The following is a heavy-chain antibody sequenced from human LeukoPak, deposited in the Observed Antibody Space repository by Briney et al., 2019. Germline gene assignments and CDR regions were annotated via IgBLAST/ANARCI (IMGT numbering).Heavy chain of an antibody. CDR2: INHSGST. D-gene: IGHD3-22*01. Sequence: SETLSLTCAVYGGSFSGYSWTWIRQPPGKGLEWIGEINHSGSTNYNPSLKSRVTISADTSKNRFSLRLSSVTAADTAVYYCARPRNYYDSSGYFLWGQGSLVTVSS. CDR3: ARPRNYYDSSGYFL. V-gene: IGHV4-34*01. CDR1: GGSFSGYS. J-gene: IGHJ4*02.